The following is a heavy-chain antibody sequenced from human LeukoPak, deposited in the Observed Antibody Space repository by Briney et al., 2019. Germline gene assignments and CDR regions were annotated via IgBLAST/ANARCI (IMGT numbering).Heavy chain of an antibody. J-gene: IGHJ4*02. D-gene: IGHD6-19*01. CDR2: IWYDGSNK. CDR1: GFTFSSYG. CDR3: ARDGGAVASFDY. V-gene: IGHV3-33*01. Sequence: GGSLRLSCAASGFTFSSYGMHWVRQAPGKGLEWVAVIWYDGSNKYYADPVKGRFTISRDNSKNTLYLQMNSLRAEDTAVYYCARDGGAVASFDYWGQGTLVTVSS.